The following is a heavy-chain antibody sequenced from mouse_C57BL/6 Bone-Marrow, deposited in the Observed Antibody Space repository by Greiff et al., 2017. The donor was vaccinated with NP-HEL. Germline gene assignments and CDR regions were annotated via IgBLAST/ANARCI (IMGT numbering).Heavy chain of an antibody. CDR2: VHPNSGRT. V-gene: IGHV1-64*01. Sequence: QVQLQQPGAELVKRGASVKLSCKASGYTFTSYWMHWVKQRPGRGMEGRGMVHPNSGRTNYNEKFKSKATLTVDKSSSTAYMQLSSLTSEDSAVYYCAREGLDYWGQGTTLTVSS. CDR1: GYTFTSYW. D-gene: IGHD3-3*01. CDR3: AREGLDY. J-gene: IGHJ2*01.